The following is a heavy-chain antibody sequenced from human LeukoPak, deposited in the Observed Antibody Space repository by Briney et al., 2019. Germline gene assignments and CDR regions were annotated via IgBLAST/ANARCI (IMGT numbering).Heavy chain of an antibody. D-gene: IGHD3-10*01. J-gene: IGHJ4*02. Sequence: ASVKVSCKASGYTFTSYDINWVRQATGQGLEWMGWMNPNSGNTGYAQKFQGRVTITRNTSITTTYMELSSLRSEGTAVYYCARRSAYGSGSYYVDYWGQRTLVTVSS. V-gene: IGHV1-8*03. CDR3: ARRSAYGSGSYYVDY. CDR2: MNPNSGNT. CDR1: GYTFTSYD.